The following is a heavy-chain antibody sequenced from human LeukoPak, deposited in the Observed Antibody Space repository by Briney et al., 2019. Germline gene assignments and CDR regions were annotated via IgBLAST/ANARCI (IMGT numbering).Heavy chain of an antibody. CDR3: ARDNHSSGWYPPYFDY. V-gene: IGHV4-4*07. CDR2: IYTSGST. Sequence: SETLSLTCTVSGGSTSSYYWSWIRQPAGKGLEWIGRIYTSGSTNYNPSLKSRVTMSVDTSKNQFSLKLSSVTAADTAVYYCARDNHSSGWYPPYFDYWGQGTLVTVSS. D-gene: IGHD6-19*01. CDR1: GGSTSSYY. J-gene: IGHJ4*02.